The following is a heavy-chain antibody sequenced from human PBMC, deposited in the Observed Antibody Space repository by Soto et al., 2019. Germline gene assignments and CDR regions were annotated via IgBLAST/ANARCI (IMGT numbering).Heavy chain of an antibody. CDR2: INAGNGNT. V-gene: IGHV1-3*01. CDR3: ARVIRRLGELSLFDY. CDR1: GYTFTSYA. J-gene: IGHJ4*02. D-gene: IGHD3-16*02. Sequence: QDQLVQSGAEVKKPGASVKVSCKASGYTFTSYAMHWVRQAPGQRLEWMGWINAGNGNTKYSQKFQGRVTITRDTSASTAYMELSSLRSEDTAVYYCARVIRRLGELSLFDYWGQGTLVTVSS.